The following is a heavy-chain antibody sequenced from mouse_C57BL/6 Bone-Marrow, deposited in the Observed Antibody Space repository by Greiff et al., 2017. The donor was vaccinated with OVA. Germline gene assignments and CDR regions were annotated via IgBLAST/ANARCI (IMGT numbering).Heavy chain of an antibody. CDR3: EGRLEAY. V-gene: IGHV1-72*01. CDR2: IDPNSGGT. D-gene: IGHD2-4*01. Sequence: QVQLQQPGAELVKPGASVKLSCKASGYTFTSYWMHWVKQRPGRGLEWIGRIDPNSGGTKYNEKFKSKATLNLYQPSSTAYMQLSSLTSEDSAVCDCEGRLEAYWGQGTLVTVSA. J-gene: IGHJ3*01. CDR1: GYTFTSYW.